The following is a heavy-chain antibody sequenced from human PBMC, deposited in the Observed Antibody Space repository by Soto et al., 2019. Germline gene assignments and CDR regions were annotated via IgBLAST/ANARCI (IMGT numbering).Heavy chain of an antibody. D-gene: IGHD6-6*01. CDR2: IKQDESEK. J-gene: IGHJ4*02. CDR1: GLTFTDYW. V-gene: IGHV3-7*01. Sequence: GGSLRLSCVTYGLTFTDYWMSWVRQAPGKGLEWVANIKQDESEKNYLDSVKGRFTISRDNAKNTLYLQMNSLRAEDTAVYYCARDGEQLAPFDYWGQGTLVTVSS. CDR3: ARDGEQLAPFDY.